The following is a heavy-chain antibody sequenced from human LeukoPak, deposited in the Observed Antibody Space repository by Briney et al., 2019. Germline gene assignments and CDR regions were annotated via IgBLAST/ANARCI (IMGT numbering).Heavy chain of an antibody. CDR1: GFTFGTYA. Sequence: GGSLRLSCAASGFTFGTYAMSWVRQAPGKGPEWISAISGIGGSTYYADSVKGRFTISRDNSKNTLYLQMNSLRAEDTAVYYCAKIPYSSGWVQNWFDPWGQGTLVTVSS. D-gene: IGHD6-19*01. CDR3: AKIPYSSGWVQNWFDP. V-gene: IGHV3-23*01. J-gene: IGHJ5*02. CDR2: ISGIGGST.